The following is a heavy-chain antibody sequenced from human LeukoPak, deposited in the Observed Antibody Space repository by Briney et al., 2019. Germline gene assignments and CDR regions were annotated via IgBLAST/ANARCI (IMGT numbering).Heavy chain of an antibody. Sequence: SVKVSCKACGGTFSSYAISWVRQAPGQGLEWMGRIIPILGIANYAQKFQGRVTITADKSTSTAYMELSSLRSEDTAVYYCARGDYYDSSGYYTPSYYFDYWGQGTLVTVSS. CDR1: GGTFSSYA. V-gene: IGHV1-69*04. D-gene: IGHD3-22*01. CDR2: IIPILGIA. CDR3: ARGDYYDSSGYYTPSYYFDY. J-gene: IGHJ4*02.